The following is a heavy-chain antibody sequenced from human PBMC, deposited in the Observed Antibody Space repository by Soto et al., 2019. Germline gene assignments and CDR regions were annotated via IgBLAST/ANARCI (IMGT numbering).Heavy chain of an antibody. CDR3: AKDSRFPGYGGNYGMDV. Sequence: GGSLRLSCAASGFTFDDYTMHWVRQAPGKGLEWVSLISWDGGSTYYADSVKGRFTISRDNSKNSLYLQMNSLRTEDTALYYCAKDSRFPGYGGNYGMDVWGQGTTVTISS. CDR1: GFTFDDYT. D-gene: IGHD4-17*01. V-gene: IGHV3-43*01. CDR2: ISWDGGST. J-gene: IGHJ6*02.